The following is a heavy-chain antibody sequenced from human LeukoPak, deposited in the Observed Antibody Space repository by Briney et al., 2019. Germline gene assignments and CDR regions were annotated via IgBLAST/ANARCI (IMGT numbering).Heavy chain of an antibody. D-gene: IGHD1-1*01. CDR2: IHYSGST. Sequence: PSETLSLTCTVSGGSISSYYWSWIRQPPGKGLVWIGYIHYSGSTNYNPSLKSRVTVSVDTSNNQFSLKLSSVTAADTAVYYCARVSWFPGTSYYYMDVWGKGTTVTVSS. V-gene: IGHV4-59*01. J-gene: IGHJ6*03. CDR3: ARVSWFPGTSYYYMDV. CDR1: GGSISSYY.